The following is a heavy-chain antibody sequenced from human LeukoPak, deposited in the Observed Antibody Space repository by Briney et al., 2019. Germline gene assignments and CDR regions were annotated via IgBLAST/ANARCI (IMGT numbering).Heavy chain of an antibody. Sequence: PGGSLKLSCAASGFTFSSYAMSWVRQAPGKGLEWVSALTGSGGTTSYADSVRGRFTISRDNSRNTLYLQMNSLRAEDTAVYYCAKEGGWELLPFFDYWGQGALATASS. CDR3: AKEGGWELLPFFDY. CDR1: GFTFSSYA. CDR2: LTGSGGTT. J-gene: IGHJ4*02. D-gene: IGHD1-26*01. V-gene: IGHV3-23*01.